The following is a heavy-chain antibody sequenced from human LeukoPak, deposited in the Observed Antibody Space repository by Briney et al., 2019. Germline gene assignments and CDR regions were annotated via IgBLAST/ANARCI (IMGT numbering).Heavy chain of an antibody. J-gene: IGHJ5*02. V-gene: IGHV4-34*01. CDR3: ASPRGYCTNGVCLNNWFDP. CDR2: INHSGST. Sequence: SETLSLTCAVYGGSFSGYYWSWVRQPPGKGLEWIGEINHSGSTNYNPSLKSRVTISVDTSKNQFSLKLSSVTAADTAVYYCASPRGYCTNGVCLNNWFDPWGQGTLVTVSS. D-gene: IGHD2-8*01. CDR1: GGSFSGYY.